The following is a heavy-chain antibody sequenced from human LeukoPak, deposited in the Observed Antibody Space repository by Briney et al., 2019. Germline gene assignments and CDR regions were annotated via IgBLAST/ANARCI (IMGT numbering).Heavy chain of an antibody. J-gene: IGHJ3*02. CDR3: ARYYYDNSGYFDAFDI. CDR2: IYPGDSDT. V-gene: IGHV5-51*01. CDR1: GYSFTSYW. D-gene: IGHD3-22*01. Sequence: GESLKIPGKGSGYSFTSYWIGWVRQMPGKGLEWMGIIYPGDSDTRYSPSFQGQVTISADKSISTAYLQWSSLKASDTAMYYCARYYYDNSGYFDAFDIWGQGTMVTVSS.